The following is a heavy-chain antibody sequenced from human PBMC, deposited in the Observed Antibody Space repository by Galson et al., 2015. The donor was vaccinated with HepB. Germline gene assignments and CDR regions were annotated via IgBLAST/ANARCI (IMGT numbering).Heavy chain of an antibody. CDR3: AQMGYSTVTTFAYFDP. Sequence: SLRLSCAASGFTFANYAMTWVRQAPGKGLEWVSAISGSGDDSYYADSVKGRFTISRDNSENTLYLQMNSLRAEDTALYYCAQMGYSTVTTFAYFDPWGQGTLVTVSS. CDR1: GFTFANYA. D-gene: IGHD4-17*01. J-gene: IGHJ5*02. V-gene: IGHV3-23*01. CDR2: ISGSGDDS.